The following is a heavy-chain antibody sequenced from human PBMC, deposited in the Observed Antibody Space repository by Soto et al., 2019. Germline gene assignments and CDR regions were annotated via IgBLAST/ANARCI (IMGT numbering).Heavy chain of an antibody. CDR2: ISAYNGNT. V-gene: IGHV1-18*01. Sequence: ASVKVSCKASGYTFTSYGISWVRQAPGQGLEWMGWISAYNGNTNYAQKLQGRVTMTTDTSTSTAYMELRSLRSDDTAVYYSARVDGVASLRGYYYYGMDVWGQGTTVTVSS. CDR1: GYTFTSYG. CDR3: ARVDGVASLRGYYYYGMDV. D-gene: IGHD3-3*01. J-gene: IGHJ6*02.